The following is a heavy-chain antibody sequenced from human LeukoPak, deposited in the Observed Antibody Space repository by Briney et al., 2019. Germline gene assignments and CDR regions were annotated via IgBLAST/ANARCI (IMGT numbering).Heavy chain of an antibody. V-gene: IGHV4-38-2*02. Sequence: SETLSLTCTVSGYSISSGYYWGWIRQPPGKGLEWIGSIYHSGSTYYNPSLKSRVTISVDTSKNQFSLKLSSVTAADTAVYYCARDYAPVTFPYYMDVWGKGTTVTVSS. CDR3: ARDYAPVTFPYYMDV. CDR1: GYSISSGYY. J-gene: IGHJ6*03. D-gene: IGHD2-2*01. CDR2: IYHSGST.